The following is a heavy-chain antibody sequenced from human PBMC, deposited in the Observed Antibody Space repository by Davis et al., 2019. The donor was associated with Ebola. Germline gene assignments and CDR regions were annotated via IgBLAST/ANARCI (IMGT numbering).Heavy chain of an antibody. V-gene: IGHV3-7*01. CDR2: TKADGSER. CDR3: AREDFDS. J-gene: IGHJ4*02. CDR1: GFTFSSFW. Sequence: GESLKISCAASGFTFSSFWMDWVRQAPGKGLEWVGNTKADGSERYYVDSVKDRFTISRDNAKNSIYLHMKNLRAEDTAVYYCAREDFDSWGQGTLVTVS.